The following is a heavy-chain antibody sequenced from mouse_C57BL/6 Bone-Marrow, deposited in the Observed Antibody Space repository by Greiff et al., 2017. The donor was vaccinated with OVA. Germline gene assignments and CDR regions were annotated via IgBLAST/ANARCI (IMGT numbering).Heavy chain of an antibody. V-gene: IGHV1-26*01. CDR3: ASGGDGYYAMDY. Sequence: VQLQQSGPELVKPGASVKISCKASGYTFTDYYMNWVKQSHGKSLEWIGDINPNNGGTSYNQKFKGKATLTVDKSSSTAYMELRSLTSEDSAVYYCASGGDGYYAMDYWGQGTSVTVSS. J-gene: IGHJ4*01. CDR2: INPNNGGT. D-gene: IGHD2-3*01. CDR1: GYTFTDYY.